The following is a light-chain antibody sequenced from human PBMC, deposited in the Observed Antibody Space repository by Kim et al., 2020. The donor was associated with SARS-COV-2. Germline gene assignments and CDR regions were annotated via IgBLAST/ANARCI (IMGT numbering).Light chain of an antibody. V-gene: IGKV3-20*01. CDR3: QQYHNDIT. Sequence: LSPGEGATLSCRASQSLTSNSFASYPQKPGQAPRLLVYDALIRAAGIPDRFSGSGSGTDFTLTISRLEPEDFAVYYCQQYHNDITFGPGTKVDIK. CDR1: QSLTSNS. J-gene: IGKJ3*01. CDR2: DAL.